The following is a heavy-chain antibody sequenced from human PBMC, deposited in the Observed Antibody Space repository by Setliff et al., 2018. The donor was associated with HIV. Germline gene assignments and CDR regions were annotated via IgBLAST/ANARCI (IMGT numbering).Heavy chain of an antibody. D-gene: IGHD2-15*01. V-gene: IGHV4-34*01. J-gene: IGHJ6*03. CDR3: ARVSITYWYSIPTFYYYYMDV. Sequence: SETLSLTCTDSASGTYYWNGIRQPPGKGLEWIGEINHSGRTNYNPSLKSRVTISVDTSKNQFSLKLRSVTAADTAMYYCARVSITYWYSIPTFYYYYMDVWGKGTKVTVSS. CDR1: ASGTYY. CDR2: INHSGRT.